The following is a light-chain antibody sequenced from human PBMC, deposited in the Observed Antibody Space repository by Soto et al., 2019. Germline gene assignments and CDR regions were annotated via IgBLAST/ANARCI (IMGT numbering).Light chain of an antibody. CDR2: WNN. CDR3: AAWDDSLSVFYV. J-gene: IGLJ1*01. CDR1: SSNTGSNY. Sequence: QSVLTQPPSASGAPGRRVTISCSGSSSNTGSNYVYWYQQLPGTAPKLLIYWNNLRPSGVPDRFSGSKSGTSASLAISGLRSEDEADYYCAAWDDSLSVFYVFGTGTKLTVL. V-gene: IGLV1-47*01.